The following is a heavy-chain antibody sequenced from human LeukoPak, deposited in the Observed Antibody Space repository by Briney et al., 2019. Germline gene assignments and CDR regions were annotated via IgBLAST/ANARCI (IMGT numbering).Heavy chain of an antibody. V-gene: IGHV3-48*01. CDR2: ISSGGTTI. J-gene: IGHJ4*02. D-gene: IGHD2-2*01. Sequence: GGSLRLSCAASGFSFSDYSVNWVRQAPGKGLEWVSYISSGGTTIYYADSVKGRFTISRDNARNSLSLQMNSLRAEDTAVYYCARDRLCSSISCYDYWGQGTLVTVSS. CDR3: ARDRLCSSISCYDY. CDR1: GFSFSDYS.